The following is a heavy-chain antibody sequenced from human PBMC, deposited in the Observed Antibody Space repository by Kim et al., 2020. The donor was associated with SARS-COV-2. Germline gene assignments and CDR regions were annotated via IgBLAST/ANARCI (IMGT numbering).Heavy chain of an antibody. J-gene: IGHJ6*02. CDR3: ARDISGITIFGVVINRYKYGMDV. V-gene: IGHV1-46*01. CDR1: GYTFTSYY. Sequence: ASVKVSCKASGYTFTSYYMHWVRQAPGQGLEWMGIINPSGGSTSYAQKFQGRVTMTRDTSTSTVYMELSSLRSEDTAVYYCARDISGITIFGVVINRYKYGMDVWGQGTTVTVSS. CDR2: INPSGGST. D-gene: IGHD3-3*01.